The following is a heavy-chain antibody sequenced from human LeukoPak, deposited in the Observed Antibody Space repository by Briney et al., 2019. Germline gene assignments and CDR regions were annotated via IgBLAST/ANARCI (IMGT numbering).Heavy chain of an antibody. Sequence: GESLRLSCAASGFTFTSYARSWVRQAPGKGLEWVSSISGSGGSTYYADSVKGRFTISRDNSKNTLYLQMNSLRAEDTAVYYCAKGYCSGGTCHSSYGMDVWGQGTTVTVSS. D-gene: IGHD2-15*01. J-gene: IGHJ6*02. V-gene: IGHV3-23*01. CDR3: AKGYCSGGTCHSSYGMDV. CDR1: GFTFTSYA. CDR2: ISGSGGST.